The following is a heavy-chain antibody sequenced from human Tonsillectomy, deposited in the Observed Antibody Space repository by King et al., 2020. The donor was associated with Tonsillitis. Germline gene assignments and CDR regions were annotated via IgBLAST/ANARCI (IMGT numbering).Heavy chain of an antibody. CDR1: GFSLSNARMG. CDR3: ARIDEAVAGPGPYYYYGMDV. Sequence: VTLKESGPVLVKPTETLTLTCTVSGFSLSNARMGVSWIRQPPGKALEWLAHIFSNDEKSYITSLKSRLTISKDTSKSQVVLTMTNLDPVDTATYYCARIDEAVAGPGPYYYYGMDVWGQGTTVTVSS. V-gene: IGHV2-26*01. CDR2: IFSNDEK. D-gene: IGHD6-19*01. J-gene: IGHJ6*02.